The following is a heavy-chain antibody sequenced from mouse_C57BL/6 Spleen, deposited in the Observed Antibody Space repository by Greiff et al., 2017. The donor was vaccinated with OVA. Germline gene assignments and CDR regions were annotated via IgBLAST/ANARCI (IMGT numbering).Heavy chain of an antibody. CDR1: GFTFSDYG. CDR3: AREDGPYFDY. CDR2: ISSGSNTI. Sequence: EVKLMESGGGLVKPGGSLKLSCAASGFTFSDYGMHWVRQAPEKGLELVAYISSGSNTIYYADTVKGRFTISRDNAKNTLFLQMTSLRSEDTAMYYCAREDGPYFDYWGQGTTLTVSS. J-gene: IGHJ2*01. V-gene: IGHV5-17*01. D-gene: IGHD2-3*01.